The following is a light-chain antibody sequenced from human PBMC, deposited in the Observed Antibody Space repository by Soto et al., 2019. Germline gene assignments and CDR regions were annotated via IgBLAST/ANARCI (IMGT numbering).Light chain of an antibody. CDR3: QQTYSLPYS. J-gene: IGKJ2*01. Sequence: DIQMTQSPESLSASVGDRVTITCRASQSIVTYLNWYQQKPGKAPNLLVYAASTLQIGVPSRFSGSGSGADFTLTITTLQPEDFATYFCQQTYSLPYSIGQGTKLEI. V-gene: IGKV1-39*01. CDR1: QSIVTY. CDR2: AAS.